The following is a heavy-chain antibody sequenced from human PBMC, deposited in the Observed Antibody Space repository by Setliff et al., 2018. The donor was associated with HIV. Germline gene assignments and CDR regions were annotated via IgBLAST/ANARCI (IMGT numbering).Heavy chain of an antibody. CDR1: GFTFSSYA. CDR3: VKARVDGDYYYYYYMDV. J-gene: IGHJ6*03. Sequence: LRLSCSASGFTFSSYAMHWVRQAPGKGLEYVSAISSNGGSTYYADSVKGRFTISRDNSKNTLYLQMSSLRAEDTAVYYCVKARVDGDYYYYYYMDVWGKGTTGTVSS. CDR2: ISSNGGST. D-gene: IGHD4-17*01. V-gene: IGHV3-64*03.